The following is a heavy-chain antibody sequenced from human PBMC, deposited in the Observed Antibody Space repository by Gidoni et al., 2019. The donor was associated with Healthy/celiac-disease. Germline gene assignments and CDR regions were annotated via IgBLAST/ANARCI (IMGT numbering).Heavy chain of an antibody. D-gene: IGHD3-22*01. CDR3: ARQSSRGPRGTYYDSGGFLF. CDR2: INHSGST. Sequence: QVQLRQWGAGLLKPSETLSLTCAVYGGSFSGYYCSWIRQPPGKGLEWIGEINHSGSTNYNPSLKSRVTISVDTSKNQFSLKLSSVTAADTAVYYCARQSSRGPRGTYYDSGGFLFWGQGTLVTVSS. CDR1: GGSFSGYY. V-gene: IGHV4-34*01. J-gene: IGHJ4*02.